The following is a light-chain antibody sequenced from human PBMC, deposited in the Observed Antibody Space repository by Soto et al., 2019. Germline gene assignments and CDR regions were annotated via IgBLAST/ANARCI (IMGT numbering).Light chain of an antibody. CDR1: SSDVGGYNY. CDR2: EVS. Sequence: LTQPASVSGSPGQLITISCTGTSSDVGGYNYVSWYQQHPGKAPKLIIYEVSNRPTGVSNRFSGSKSGHTASLTISGLQSEDEADYFCTSYTSSSTLDVFGTGTKVTVL. CDR3: TSYTSSSTLDV. J-gene: IGLJ1*01. V-gene: IGLV2-14*01.